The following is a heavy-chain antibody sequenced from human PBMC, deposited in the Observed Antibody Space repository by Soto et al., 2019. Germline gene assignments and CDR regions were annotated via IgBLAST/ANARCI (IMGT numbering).Heavy chain of an antibody. CDR3: GGSSSYNWFDP. CDR1: GFTFISYW. V-gene: IGHV3-74*01. CDR2: INSDGSST. Sequence: RLSCAASGFTFISYWMHLVRQAPGKGLVWVSRINSDGSSTGYADSVKGRFTISRDNAKNTLYLQMNSLRAEDTAVYYCGGSSSYNWFDPWGQGTLVTVSS. D-gene: IGHD6-6*01. J-gene: IGHJ5*02.